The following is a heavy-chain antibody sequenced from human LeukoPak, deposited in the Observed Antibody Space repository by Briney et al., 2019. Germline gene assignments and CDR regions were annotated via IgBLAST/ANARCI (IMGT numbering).Heavy chain of an antibody. J-gene: IGHJ4*02. CDR3: AKGSASGQWLVGAFDY. CDR2: IRYDGSNK. CDR1: GFTFSGYG. D-gene: IGHD6-19*01. Sequence: GGSLRLSCAASGFTFSGYGMHWVRQAPGKGLEWVTFIRYDGSNKYYADSVKGRFTISRDNSKNTLYLQMNSPRPEDTAVYYCAKGSASGQWLVGAFDYWGQGTLVTVSS. V-gene: IGHV3-30*02.